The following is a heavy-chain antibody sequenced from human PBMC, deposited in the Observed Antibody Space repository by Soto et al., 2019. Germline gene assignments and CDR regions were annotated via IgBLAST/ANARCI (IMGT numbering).Heavy chain of an antibody. CDR1: GGSISSGDYY. CDR3: ARVVGTAMATRWFDP. J-gene: IGHJ5*02. Sequence: SETLSLTCTVSGGSISSGDYYWSWIRQPPGKGLEWIGYIYYSGSTYYNPSLKSRVTISVDTSKRQFSLQLSSVTAADTAVYYCARVVGTAMATRWFDPWGQGTLVTVSS. CDR2: IYYSGST. D-gene: IGHD5-18*01. V-gene: IGHV4-30-4*01.